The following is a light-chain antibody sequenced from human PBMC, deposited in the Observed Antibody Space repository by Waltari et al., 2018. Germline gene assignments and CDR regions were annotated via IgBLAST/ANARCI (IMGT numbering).Light chain of an antibody. CDR1: QSISGN. J-gene: IGKJ1*01. CDR2: CAS. V-gene: IGKV3-15*01. CDR3: QQYDNWPRT. Sequence: EIVMTQSPATLSVSPGERATLSCRASQSISGNLAWYQQKPGQAPRLLIYCASTRATGTPARFSGSGSGTEFSLTISSLQSGDFAVYYCQQYDNWPRTFGQGTMVEIK.